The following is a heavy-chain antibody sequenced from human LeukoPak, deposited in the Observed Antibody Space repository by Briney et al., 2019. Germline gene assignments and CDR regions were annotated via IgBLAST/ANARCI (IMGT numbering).Heavy chain of an antibody. CDR3: ASDPYGSGSRHDAFDI. D-gene: IGHD3-10*01. CDR2: INPNSGGT. V-gene: IGHV1-2*02. CDR1: GYTFTDYY. Sequence: ASVKVSCKASGYTFTDYYMHWVRQAPGQGLEWMGWINPNSGGTNYAQKFQGRVTMTRDTSTSTVYMELSSLRSEDTAVYYCASDPYGSGSRHDAFDIWGQGTMVTVSS. J-gene: IGHJ3*02.